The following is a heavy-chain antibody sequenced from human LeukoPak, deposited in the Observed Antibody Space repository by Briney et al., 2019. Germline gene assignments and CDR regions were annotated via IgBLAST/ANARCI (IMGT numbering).Heavy chain of an antibody. CDR1: GFTFSSYA. D-gene: IGHD3-22*01. CDR3: ARNSSGFKLGDAFDI. V-gene: IGHV3-23*01. CDR2: INGGAYST. Sequence: PGGSLRLSCAASGFTFSSYAMSWVRQAPGKGLEWISAINGGAYSTSYADSVKGRFTISRDNSKNTLYLQMNSLRAEDTAVYYCARNSSGFKLGDAFDIWGQGTLVTVSS. J-gene: IGHJ3*02.